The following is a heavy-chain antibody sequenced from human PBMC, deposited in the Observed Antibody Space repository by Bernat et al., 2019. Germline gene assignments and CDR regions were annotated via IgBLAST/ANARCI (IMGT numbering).Heavy chain of an antibody. D-gene: IGHD3-22*01. J-gene: IGHJ4*02. CDR3: ARHDSSGYYSTHFDH. Sequence: EVELVESGGGLVQPGGSLRLSCAASGFSFSSYWMTWVRQAPGKGLEWVANIKQDGSEKYYVDSVKGRFTISRDNAKNSLYLQMNSLRAEDTAVYYCARHDSSGYYSTHFDHWGQGTLVTVSS. V-gene: IGHV3-7*01. CDR1: GFSFSSYW. CDR2: IKQDGSEK.